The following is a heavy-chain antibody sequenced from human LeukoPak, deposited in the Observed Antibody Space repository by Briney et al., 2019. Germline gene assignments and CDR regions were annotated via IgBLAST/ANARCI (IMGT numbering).Heavy chain of an antibody. CDR1: GYTFTSYD. CDR3: ARDSEGGSGWFDP. V-gene: IGHV1-8*01. J-gene: IGHJ5*02. Sequence: GASVTVSCKASGYTFTSYDINWVRQAPGQGLEWLGWMNPNSGETGYAQKFQGRITMTRDTSISTAYMVLSSLRSEDTAVYYCARDSEGGSGWFDPWGQRTLVTVSS. D-gene: IGHD2-15*01. CDR2: MNPNSGET.